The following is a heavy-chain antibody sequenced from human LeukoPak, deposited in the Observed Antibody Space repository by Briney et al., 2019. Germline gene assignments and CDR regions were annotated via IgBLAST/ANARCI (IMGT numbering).Heavy chain of an antibody. CDR2: ITSNGGNT. D-gene: IGHD1-26*01. CDR3: AKAAVYSKRWTPFDD. J-gene: IGHJ4*02. CDR1: GFIFNSYA. Sequence: GGSLRLSCAASGFIFNSYAMHWVRQAPGRGLEYVSAITSNGGNTFYANSVKGRFTISRDNSKNTVYLQMNSLRPEDTAVYYCAKAAVYSKRWTPFDDWGRGTLVTVSS. V-gene: IGHV3-64*01.